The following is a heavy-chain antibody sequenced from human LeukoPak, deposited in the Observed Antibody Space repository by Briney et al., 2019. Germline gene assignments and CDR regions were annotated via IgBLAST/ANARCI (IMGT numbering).Heavy chain of an antibody. J-gene: IGHJ4*02. Sequence: GASVKVSCKASGGTFSSYAISWVRQAPGQGLEWMGGIIPIFGTANYAQKFQGRVTITADESTSTAYMELSSLRSEDTAVYYCARAERLYYYDSSGYSEFDYWGQGTLVTVSS. CDR3: ARAERLYYYDSSGYSEFDY. CDR1: GGTFSSYA. D-gene: IGHD3-22*01. V-gene: IGHV1-69*13. CDR2: IIPIFGTA.